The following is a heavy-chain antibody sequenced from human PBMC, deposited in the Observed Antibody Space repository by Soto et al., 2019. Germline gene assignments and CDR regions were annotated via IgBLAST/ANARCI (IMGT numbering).Heavy chain of an antibody. V-gene: IGHV3-23*01. CDR3: AKDSEYRSIAVAGYYCYMDV. J-gene: IGHJ6*03. CDR1: GFTFSSYA. Sequence: GGSLRLSCAASGFTFSSYAMSWVRQAPGKGLEWVSAISGSGGSTYYADSVKGRFTISRDNSKNTLYLQMNSLRAEDTAVYYCAKDSEYRSIAVAGYYCYMDVWGKGTTVTVSS. CDR2: ISGSGGST. D-gene: IGHD6-19*01.